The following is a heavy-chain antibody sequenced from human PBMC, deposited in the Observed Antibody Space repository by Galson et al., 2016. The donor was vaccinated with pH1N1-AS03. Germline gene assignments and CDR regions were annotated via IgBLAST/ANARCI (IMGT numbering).Heavy chain of an antibody. Sequence: SLRLSCAASGFTFSDYVVHWVRQAPGKGLEWVAVMSSEGQARFYADSVAGRFSISRDNSRNTLFLQISSLRPEDTAIYYCARDPIPGRPDYFDHWGQGTLVTVSS. CDR2: MSSEGQAR. D-gene: IGHD6-6*01. V-gene: IGHV3-30*04. CDR3: ARDPIPGRPDYFDH. J-gene: IGHJ4*02. CDR1: GFTFSDYV.